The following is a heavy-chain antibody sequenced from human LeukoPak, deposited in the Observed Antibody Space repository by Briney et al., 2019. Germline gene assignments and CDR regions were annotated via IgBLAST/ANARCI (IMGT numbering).Heavy chain of an antibody. J-gene: IGHJ5*02. D-gene: IGHD6-13*01. V-gene: IGHV1-2*04. Sequence: ASVKVSCKASGYTFTDYYVYWVRQAPGQGLEWMGWINPKNGGTRYAQKFQGWVTVSRDTSISTAYVELSTLKSDDTAVYYCARGRGVTTAGTSWFDPWGQGTLVIVSS. CDR1: GYTFTDYY. CDR2: INPKNGGT. CDR3: ARGRGVTTAGTSWFDP.